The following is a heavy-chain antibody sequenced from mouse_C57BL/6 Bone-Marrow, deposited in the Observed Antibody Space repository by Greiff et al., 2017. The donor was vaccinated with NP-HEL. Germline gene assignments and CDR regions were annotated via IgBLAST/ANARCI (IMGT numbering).Heavy chain of an antibody. CDR1: GYTFTSYW. CDR3: ARLGDYDEGDAMDY. Sequence: VQLQQPGAELVRPGTSVKLSCKASGYTFTSYWMHWVKQRPGQGLEWIGVIDPSDSYTNYNQKFKGKATLTVDKSSSTAYVQLSSLTSEDSAVYYCARLGDYDEGDAMDYWGQGTSVTVSS. J-gene: IGHJ4*01. D-gene: IGHD2-4*01. V-gene: IGHV1-59*01. CDR2: IDPSDSYT.